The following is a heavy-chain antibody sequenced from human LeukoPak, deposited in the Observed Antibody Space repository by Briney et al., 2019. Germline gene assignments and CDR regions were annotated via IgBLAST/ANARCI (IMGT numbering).Heavy chain of an antibody. CDR3: ARAGQEWFGELGFDS. Sequence: PGGSLRLSCAASGFSFSSYWMSWVRQAPGKGLEWVANIKQDGSEKYYVAPVKGRFTISRDNAKNSLYLQMNSLRAEDTAMYYFARAGQEWFGELGFDSWGQGTLVTVSS. CDR2: IKQDGSEK. D-gene: IGHD3-10*01. J-gene: IGHJ4*02. V-gene: IGHV3-7*04. CDR1: GFSFSSYW.